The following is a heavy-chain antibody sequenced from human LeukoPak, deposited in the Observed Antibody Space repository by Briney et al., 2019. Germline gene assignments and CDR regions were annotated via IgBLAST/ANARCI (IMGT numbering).Heavy chain of an antibody. CDR1: GFTFSTYW. CDR3: ARACPYDLWSEITNIGGDYYMDV. J-gene: IGHJ6*03. CDR2: INPDGSGT. D-gene: IGHD3-3*01. V-gene: IGHV3-74*01. Sequence: GGSLRLSCAASGFTFSTYWMHWVRQGPGKGLVWVSRINPDGSGTSHADSVKGRFTISRDNAKNSLYLQMNSLRAEDTAVYYCARACPYDLWSEITNIGGDYYMDVWGKGTTVTVSS.